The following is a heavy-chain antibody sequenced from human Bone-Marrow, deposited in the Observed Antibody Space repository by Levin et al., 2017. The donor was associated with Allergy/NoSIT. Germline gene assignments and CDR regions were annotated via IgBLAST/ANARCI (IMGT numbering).Heavy chain of an antibody. CDR3: ARVTSAPYPYYYGSGSYNGGWFDP. CDR2: ISAYNGNT. Sequence: ASVKVSCKASGYTFTSYGISWVRQAPGQGLEWMGWISAYNGNTNYAQKLQGRVTMTTDTSTSTAYMELRSLRSDDTAVYYCARVTSAPYPYYYGSGSYNGGWFDPWGQGTLVTVSS. D-gene: IGHD3-10*01. V-gene: IGHV1-18*01. CDR1: GYTFTSYG. J-gene: IGHJ5*02.